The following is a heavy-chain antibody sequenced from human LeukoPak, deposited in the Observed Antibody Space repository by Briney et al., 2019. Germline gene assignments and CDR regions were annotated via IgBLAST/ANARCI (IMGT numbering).Heavy chain of an antibody. CDR3: ARDRDYGEYWYFDL. Sequence: SVKVSCKASGGTFSSYAISWVRQAPGQGLEWMGGIIPIFGTANYAQKFQGRVTITTDEPTSTAYTELSSLRSEDTAVYYCARDRDYGEYWYFDLWGRGTLVTVSS. CDR1: GGTFSSYA. J-gene: IGHJ2*01. V-gene: IGHV1-69*05. CDR2: IIPIFGTA. D-gene: IGHD4-17*01.